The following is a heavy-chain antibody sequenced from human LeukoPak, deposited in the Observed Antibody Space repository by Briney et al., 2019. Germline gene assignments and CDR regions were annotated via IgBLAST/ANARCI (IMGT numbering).Heavy chain of an antibody. V-gene: IGHV1-18*04. CDR3: AREQVDIVVVVAAYSSHLDAFDI. CDR1: GYTFTSYG. J-gene: IGHJ3*02. Sequence: ASVKVSCKASGYTFTSYGISWVRQAPGQGLEWMGWISAYNGNTNYAQKLQGRVTMTTDTSTSTAYMELRSLRSDDTAVYYCAREQVDIVVVVAAYSSHLDAFDIWGQGTTVTVSS. CDR2: ISAYNGNT. D-gene: IGHD2-15*01.